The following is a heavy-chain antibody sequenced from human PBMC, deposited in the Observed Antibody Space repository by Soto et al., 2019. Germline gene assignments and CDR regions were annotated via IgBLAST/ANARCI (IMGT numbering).Heavy chain of an antibody. J-gene: IGHJ4*02. Sequence: SETLSLTCTVSGDSISSSSYYWGWIRQPPGKGLEWIGSIYYSGSTYYNPSLKSRVTISVATSKNQFSLKLSSVTAADTAVYYCARIVVVPAAIDYWGQGTLVTVSS. CDR1: GDSISSSSYY. D-gene: IGHD2-2*01. CDR3: ARIVVVPAAIDY. CDR2: IYYSGST. V-gene: IGHV4-39*01.